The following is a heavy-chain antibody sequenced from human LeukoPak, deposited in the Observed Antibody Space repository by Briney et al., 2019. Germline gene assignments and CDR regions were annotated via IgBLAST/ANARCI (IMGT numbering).Heavy chain of an antibody. D-gene: IGHD2-8*01. CDR3: ARGFCTNGVCYLFDC. Sequence: RAGGSLRLSCITSGFNFLGYNMAWVRQAPGKGLEWLATVTRDGSGTEYIDSVRGRFTISRDNAKNSLYLQMNSLRVEDTALYYCARGFCTNGVCYLFDCWGQGTLVTVSS. J-gene: IGHJ4*02. V-gene: IGHV3-20*04. CDR1: GFNFLGYN. CDR2: VTRDGSGT.